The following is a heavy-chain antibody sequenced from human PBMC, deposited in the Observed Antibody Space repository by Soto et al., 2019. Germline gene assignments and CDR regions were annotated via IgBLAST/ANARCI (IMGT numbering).Heavy chain of an antibody. D-gene: IGHD6-6*01. V-gene: IGHV1-69*13. CDR1: GCTFSSDA. Sequence: SVKLACKASGCTFSSDAVSWVLQAPRQGLEWMGGIIPIFGTANYAQKFQGRVAITADESTSTAYMELSSLRSEDTAVYYCARDGLSSSSPGRNWFDPWGQGTLVTVSS. CDR3: ARDGLSSSSPGRNWFDP. J-gene: IGHJ5*02. CDR2: IIPIFGTA.